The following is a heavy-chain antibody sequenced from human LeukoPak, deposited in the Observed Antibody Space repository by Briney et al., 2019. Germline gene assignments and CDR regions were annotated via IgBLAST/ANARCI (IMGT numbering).Heavy chain of an antibody. CDR2: ISGSAGST. Sequence: GGSLRLSCAASGFTFSSYAMSWVRQAPGKGLEWVSGISGSAGSTYYADSVKGRFSISRDNSKNTVYLQMNRLRAEDTAAYYCAKDLAYRSGWFLGAFDVWGQGTVVTVSS. CDR1: GFTFSSYA. J-gene: IGHJ3*01. D-gene: IGHD6-19*01. V-gene: IGHV3-23*01. CDR3: AKDLAYRSGWFLGAFDV.